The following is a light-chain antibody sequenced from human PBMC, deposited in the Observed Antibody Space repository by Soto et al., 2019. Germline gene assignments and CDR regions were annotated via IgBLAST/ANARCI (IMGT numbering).Light chain of an antibody. CDR3: QSFDSSLSASV. CDR1: SSNIGAGYD. V-gene: IGLV1-40*01. J-gene: IGLJ3*02. CDR2: GNN. Sequence: QSVLTQPPSVSGAPGQRVTISCTGNSSNIGAGYDVHWYQQLPGTAPKLLINGNNNRPSGVPDRFSGSKSGTSASLAITGLQSEDEADYYGQSFDSSLSASVFGGGTKLTVL.